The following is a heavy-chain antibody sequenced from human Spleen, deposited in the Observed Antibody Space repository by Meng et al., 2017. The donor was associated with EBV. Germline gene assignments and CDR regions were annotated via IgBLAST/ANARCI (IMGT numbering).Heavy chain of an antibody. D-gene: IGHD6-13*01. J-gene: IGHJ5*02. CDR2: INHSGST. CDR3: ARGIAGYTSSWWFDP. CDR1: GRSFSGHY. V-gene: IGHV4-34*01. Sequence: QVHLQQWGAGLLKSSETLSLACAVYGRSFSGHYWSWIRQPPGKGLEWIGEINHSGSTNYNPSLKSRVTISVDTSKNQFSLKLSSVTAADTAVYYCARGIAGYTSSWWFDPWGQGTLVTVSS.